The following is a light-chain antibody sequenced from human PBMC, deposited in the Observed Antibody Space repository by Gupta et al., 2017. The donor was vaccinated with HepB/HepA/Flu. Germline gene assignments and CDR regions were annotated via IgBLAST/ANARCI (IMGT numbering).Light chain of an antibody. J-gene: IGKJ1*01. Sequence: EIVLTQSPGTLSLSTGERATLSCRASQSVSSSYLAWYQQKPGQAPRLLIYGASSRATGIPDRFSGSGSGTDFTLTISRLEPEYFAVYYCQQYGSSPGTFGQGTKVEIK. CDR1: QSVSSSY. V-gene: IGKV3-20*01. CDR2: GAS. CDR3: QQYGSSPGT.